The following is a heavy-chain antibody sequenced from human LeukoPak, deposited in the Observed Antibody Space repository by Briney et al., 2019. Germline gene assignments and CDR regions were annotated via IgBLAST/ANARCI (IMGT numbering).Heavy chain of an antibody. V-gene: IGHV3-23*01. CDR1: GFTFSSYA. J-gene: IGHJ4*02. D-gene: IGHD3-22*01. CDR3: AKDLGGGNYYDSSGYYY. CDR2: ISGSGGST. Sequence: GGSLRLSCAASGFTFSSYAMSWVRQAPGKGLEWVSVISGSGGSTYYADSVKGRFTISRDNSKNTLYLQMNSLRAEDTAVYYCAKDLGGGNYYDSSGYYYWGQGTLVTVSS.